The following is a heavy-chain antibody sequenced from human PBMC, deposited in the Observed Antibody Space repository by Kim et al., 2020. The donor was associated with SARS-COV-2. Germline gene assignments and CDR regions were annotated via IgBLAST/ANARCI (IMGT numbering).Heavy chain of an antibody. CDR1: GGTFSTYT. D-gene: IGHD3-22*01. CDR2: IVPVFGAA. CDR3: ARDDRGYSTFDD. Sequence: SVKVSCKASGGTFSTYTISWVRQAPGQGLEWLGGIVPVFGAADYAQKFQDRVTITADESTTTAYMELRSLTAEDTAVYYCARDDRGYSTFDDWGQGTLVTVSS. V-gene: IGHV1-69*13. J-gene: IGHJ4*02.